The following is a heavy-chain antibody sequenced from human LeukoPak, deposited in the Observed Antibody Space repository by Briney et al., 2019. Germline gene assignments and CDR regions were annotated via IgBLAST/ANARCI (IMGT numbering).Heavy chain of an antibody. D-gene: IGHD1-26*01. CDR2: IYTGGWT. V-gene: IGHV3-66*01. CDR1: GFNVKTNY. Sequence: GGSLRLSCATSGFNVKTNYMSWVRQAPGKGLEWVSVIYTGGWTTYADSVKGRFTTSRDSSQNTLYLDLNNLRVEDTAVYYCARNGELRYFVSGGQGTLVTVS. J-gene: IGHJ4*02. CDR3: ARNGELRYFVS.